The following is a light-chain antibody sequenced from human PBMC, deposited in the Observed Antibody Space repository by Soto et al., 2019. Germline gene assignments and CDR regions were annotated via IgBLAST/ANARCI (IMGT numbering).Light chain of an antibody. CDR2: YAS. V-gene: IGKV1-33*01. CDR3: QQLKSYPLT. CDR1: QDISNY. Sequence: DIQMTQSPSSLSASVGDRVTITCQASQDISNYLNWYQQKPGKAPKLLIYYASKLETGVPSRFSGSGSGTDFTFTISSLQPEDIATYYCQQLKSYPLTFGGGTKVDIK. J-gene: IGKJ4*01.